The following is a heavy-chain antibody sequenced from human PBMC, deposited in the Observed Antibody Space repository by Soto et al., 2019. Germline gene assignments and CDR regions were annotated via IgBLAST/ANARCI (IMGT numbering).Heavy chain of an antibody. CDR2: ISGSGGST. CDR3: AKSRDSSGYDLRWYFDL. J-gene: IGHJ2*01. CDR1: GFTFSSYA. V-gene: IGHV3-23*01. D-gene: IGHD3-22*01. Sequence: EVQLLESGGGLVQPGGSLRLSCAASGFTFSSYAMSWVRQAPGKGLEWVSAISGSGGSTYYADYVKGRFTISRDNSRNTLYLQMNSLRAEDTAVYYCAKSRDSSGYDLRWYFDLWGRGTLVTVSS.